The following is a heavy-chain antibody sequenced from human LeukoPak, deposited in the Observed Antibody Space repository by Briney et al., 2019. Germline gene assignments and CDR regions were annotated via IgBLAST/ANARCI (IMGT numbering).Heavy chain of an antibody. V-gene: IGHV4-31*03. CDR3: ARSTIAARGFDY. CDR1: GGSISSGGYS. D-gene: IGHD6-6*01. J-gene: IGHJ4*02. CDR2: IYYSGST. Sequence: ASETLSLTCTVSGGSISSGGYSWSWIRQHPGKGLEWIGYIYYSGSTYYNPSLKSRVTISVDTSKNQFSLKLSSVTAADTAVYYCARSTIAARGFDYWGQGTLVTVSS.